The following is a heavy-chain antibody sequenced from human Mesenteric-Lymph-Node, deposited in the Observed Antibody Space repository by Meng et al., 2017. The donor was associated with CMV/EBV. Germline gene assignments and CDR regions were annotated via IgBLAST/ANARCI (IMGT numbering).Heavy chain of an antibody. V-gene: IGHV5-51*01. CDR2: IYPGDSDT. CDR3: ARRGNNWNFDY. CDR1: GYMFSGFW. J-gene: IGHJ4*02. D-gene: IGHD1-20*01. Sequence: GESLKISCKGSGYMFSGFWIGWVRQMPGKGLEWMGIIYPGDSDTRYSPSFQGQVTISADKSTNTAYLQWSSLKASDTAMYYCARRGNNWNFDYWGQGTLVTVSS.